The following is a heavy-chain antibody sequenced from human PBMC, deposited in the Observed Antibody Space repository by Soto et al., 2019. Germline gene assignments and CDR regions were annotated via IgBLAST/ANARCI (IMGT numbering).Heavy chain of an antibody. Sequence: QVQLVQSGAEVKKPGSSVKVSCKASGGTFSSYTISWVRQAPGQGLEWMGRIIPILGIANYAQKFQGRVTITADKSTSTASMELSSLRSEDTAVYYCARGATVVIGTGWFDPWGQGTLVTVSS. CDR3: ARGATVVIGTGWFDP. V-gene: IGHV1-69*02. CDR1: GGTFSSYT. CDR2: IIPILGIA. D-gene: IGHD4-17*01. J-gene: IGHJ5*02.